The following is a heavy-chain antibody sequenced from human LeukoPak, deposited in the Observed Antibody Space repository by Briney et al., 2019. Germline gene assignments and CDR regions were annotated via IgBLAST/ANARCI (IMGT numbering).Heavy chain of an antibody. V-gene: IGHV3-23*01. D-gene: IGHD3-10*01. CDR1: GFTFSSYA. J-gene: IGHJ4*02. Sequence: GGSLRLSCAASGFTFSSYAMSWVRQAPGKGLEWVSAINSSGGSTYYADSVKGRFTISRDNSKNTLCLQMNSLRAEDTAVFYCARDRPGDGYFDYWGQGTLVTVSS. CDR3: ARDRPGDGYFDY. CDR2: INSSGGST.